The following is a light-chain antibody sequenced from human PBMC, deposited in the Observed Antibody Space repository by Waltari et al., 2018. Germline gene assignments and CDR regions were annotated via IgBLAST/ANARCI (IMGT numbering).Light chain of an antibody. J-gene: IGLJ1*01. CDR2: DVS. V-gene: IGLV2-14*03. Sequence: QSALTQPASVSGSHGPSIPHSCPRTKNYVGGYTFVSWYQQHPGKAPKLLIFDVSKRPSGVSDRFSGSRTADVASLTISGLRAEDEADYYCSSYTDKKSYAFGSGTKVTVL. CDR3: SSYTDKKSYA. CDR1: KNYVGGYTF.